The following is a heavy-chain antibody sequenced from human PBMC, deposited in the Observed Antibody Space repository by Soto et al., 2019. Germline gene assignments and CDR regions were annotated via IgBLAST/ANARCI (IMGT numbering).Heavy chain of an antibody. V-gene: IGHV3-43*01. CDR1: GFTFDDYT. J-gene: IGHJ4*02. Sequence: EVQLVESGGGVVQPGGSLRLSCAASGFTFDDYTMHWVRQAPGKGLEWVSLISWDGGSTYYADSVKGRFTISRDNSKNSLYQQKNSLREEDTALYYCEKYTIEVRGVTTSSHYFDYWGQGTLVTVSS. D-gene: IGHD3-10*01. CDR2: ISWDGGST. CDR3: EKYTIEVRGVTTSSHYFDY.